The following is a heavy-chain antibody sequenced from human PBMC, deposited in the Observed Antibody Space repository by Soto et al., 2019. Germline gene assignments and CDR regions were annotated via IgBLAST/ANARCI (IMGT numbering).Heavy chain of an antibody. CDR3: ARDKITGLFDY. V-gene: IGHV4-34*01. D-gene: IGHD2-8*02. CDR1: GGSFSGYY. J-gene: IGHJ4*02. CDR2: INHSGST. Sequence: QVQLQQWGAGLLKPSETLSLTCAVYGGSFSGYYWTWIRQPPGTGLEWIGEINHSGSTNYNPSLKCRVTISVDTSTNQFSLKLTSVTAADTAVYYCARDKITGLFDYWGQGTLVTVSS.